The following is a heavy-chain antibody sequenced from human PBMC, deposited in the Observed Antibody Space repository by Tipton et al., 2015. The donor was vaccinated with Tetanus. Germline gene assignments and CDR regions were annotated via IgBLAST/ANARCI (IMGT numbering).Heavy chain of an antibody. CDR1: GYNFNLYW. J-gene: IGHJ2*01. D-gene: IGHD1-1*01. V-gene: IGHV5-51*01. CDR3: AGRLRPYTGHSIWPLDL. CDR2: IYPGDSDP. Sequence: QLVQSGAELKKPGESLKISCQGSGYNFNLYWIAWVRHMRGKNPEHMGIIYPGDSDPRYSPYFQGQVTISADKSTSTDYLQWSRLKASDTALYYCAGRLRPYTGHSIWPLDLWGRGPLVTVS.